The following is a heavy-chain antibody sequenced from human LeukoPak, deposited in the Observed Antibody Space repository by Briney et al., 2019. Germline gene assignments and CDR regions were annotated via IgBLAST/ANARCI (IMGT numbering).Heavy chain of an antibody. CDR1: GFTFCSFI. V-gene: IGHV3-21*01. CDR2: ISSSCSCI. Sequence: RGSLRLFWAASGFTFCSFIMNWVRQAAGEGLGGVWSISSSCSCIYFANAVTGRCNILRDNAKNSLYPQMNGLRAEDTAVYYCARVRGAYGMDVWGQGTTVTVSS. CDR3: ARVRGAYGMDV. J-gene: IGHJ6*02.